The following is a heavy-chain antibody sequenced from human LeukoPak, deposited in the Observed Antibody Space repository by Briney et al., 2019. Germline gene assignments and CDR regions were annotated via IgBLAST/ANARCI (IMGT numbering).Heavy chain of an antibody. V-gene: IGHV4-39*01. D-gene: IGHD6-13*01. CDR3: ARQGDIAAAGPPP. CDR2: ICYSGST. J-gene: IGHJ5*02. CDR1: GGSISSSNYY. Sequence: PSETLSLTCTVSGGSISSSNYYWGWIRQPPGKGLGWIGSICYSGSTYYNPSRRSRVTISADTSKNLFSLKLSSVTAANTAVYYCARQGDIAAAGPPPWGQGTLVTVSS.